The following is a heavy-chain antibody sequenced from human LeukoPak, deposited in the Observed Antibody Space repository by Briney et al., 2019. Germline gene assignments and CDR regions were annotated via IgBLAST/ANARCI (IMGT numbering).Heavy chain of an antibody. CDR1: GGSISSSSYY. Sequence: SETLSLTCTVSGGSISSSSYYWGWIRQPPGKGLEWIGSIYYSGSTNYNPSLKSRVTISVDTSKNQFSLKLSSVTAADTAVYYCARVATISGYYFDYWGQGTLVTVSS. CDR3: ARVATISGYYFDY. CDR2: IYYSGST. J-gene: IGHJ4*02. D-gene: IGHD3-22*01. V-gene: IGHV4-39*07.